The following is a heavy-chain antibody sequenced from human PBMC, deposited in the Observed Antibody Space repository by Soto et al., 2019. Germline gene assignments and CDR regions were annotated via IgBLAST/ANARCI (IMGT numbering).Heavy chain of an antibody. Sequence: QVQLQQWGAGLLKPSETLSLTCAVYGGSFSGYYWSWIRQPPGKGLEWIGEINHSGSTNYNPSLKSRVTISVDTSKNQFSLKLSSVTAADTAVYYCARVSSPRTMVRGVTDYWGQGTLVTVSS. CDR1: GGSFSGYY. CDR3: ARVSSPRTMVRGVTDY. D-gene: IGHD3-10*01. V-gene: IGHV4-34*01. J-gene: IGHJ4*02. CDR2: INHSGST.